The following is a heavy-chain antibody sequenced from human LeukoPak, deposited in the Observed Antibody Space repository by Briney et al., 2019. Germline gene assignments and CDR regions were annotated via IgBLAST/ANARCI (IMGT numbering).Heavy chain of an antibody. J-gene: IGHJ3*02. CDR1: GFTFSSYS. D-gene: IGHD1-26*01. CDR3: AREGWELRSHAFDI. Sequence: GGSLRLSCAASGFTFSSYSMNWVRQAPGKGLEWVSSISSSSSYIYYADSVKGRFTISRDNAKNSLYLQMNSLRAEDTAVYYCAREGWELRSHAFDIWGQGTMVTVSS. CDR2: ISSSSSYI. V-gene: IGHV3-21*01.